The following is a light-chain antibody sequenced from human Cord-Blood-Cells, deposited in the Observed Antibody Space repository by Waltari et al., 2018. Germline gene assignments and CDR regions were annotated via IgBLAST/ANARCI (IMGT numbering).Light chain of an antibody. Sequence: ASQLTQSPSSLSASVGERVTITCRASQGISSALAWYQQKPGKAPKLLIYDASSLESGVPSRFSGSGSGTDFTLTISSLQPEDFATYYCQQFNSYLFTFGPGTKVDIK. CDR2: DAS. CDR3: QQFNSYLFT. V-gene: IGKV1-13*02. CDR1: QGISSA. J-gene: IGKJ3*01.